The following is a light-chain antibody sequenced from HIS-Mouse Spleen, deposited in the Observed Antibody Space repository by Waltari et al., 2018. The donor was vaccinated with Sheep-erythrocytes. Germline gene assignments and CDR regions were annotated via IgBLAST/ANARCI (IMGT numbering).Light chain of an antibody. Sequence: EILLTQSPAPLSLSPRERATLSCRASQSVSSYLAWYQQKPGQAPRLLIYDASNRATGIPARFSGSGSGTDFTLTISSLEPEDFAVYYCQQRSNWYTFGQGTKLEIK. V-gene: IGKV3-11*01. CDR3: QQRSNWYT. CDR2: DAS. CDR1: QSVSSY. J-gene: IGKJ2*01.